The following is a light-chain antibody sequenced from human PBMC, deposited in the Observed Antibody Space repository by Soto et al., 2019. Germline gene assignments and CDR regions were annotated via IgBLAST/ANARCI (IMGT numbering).Light chain of an antibody. CDR3: QSYESSLYGAG. V-gene: IGLV1-40*01. J-gene: IGLJ1*01. CDR2: ANS. Sequence: QSVLTQPPSVSGAPGQRVTISCAGSSSSIGAGYAVHWYQQLPGAAPKLLIYANSNRPSGVPDRFSGSKSGTSASLAITGLQSEDEADYYCQSYESSLYGAGFGSGPKATVL. CDR1: SSSIGAGYA.